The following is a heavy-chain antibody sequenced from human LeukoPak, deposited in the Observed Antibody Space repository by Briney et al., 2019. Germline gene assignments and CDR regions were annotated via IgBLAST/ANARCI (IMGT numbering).Heavy chain of an antibody. V-gene: IGHV4-39*07. CDR3: AREVGSSWMGYYFDY. CDR2: INHSGST. Sequence: SETLSLTCTVSGGSISSSSYYWSWIRQPPGKGLEWIGEINHSGSTNYNPSLKSRVTISVDTSKNQFSLKLSSVTAADTAVYYCAREVGSSWMGYYFDYWGQGTLVTVSS. J-gene: IGHJ4*02. D-gene: IGHD6-6*01. CDR1: GGSISSSSYY.